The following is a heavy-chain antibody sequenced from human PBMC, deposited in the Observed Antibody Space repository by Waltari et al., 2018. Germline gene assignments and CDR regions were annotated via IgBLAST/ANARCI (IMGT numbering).Heavy chain of an antibody. Sequence: QLQLQESGPGVVMPWGNLYLPCPVPGGSISISSFYWGWTRQPPGKGLEWIGNIYYSGSTYYNPSLKSRVTISVDTSKTQFSLKLSSVTAADTAVYYCASTYSSGWYSAFDIWGKGTMVTVSS. D-gene: IGHD6-19*01. CDR3: ASTYSSGWYSAFDI. V-gene: IGHV4-39*01. CDR2: IYYSGST. CDR1: GGSISISSFY. J-gene: IGHJ3*02.